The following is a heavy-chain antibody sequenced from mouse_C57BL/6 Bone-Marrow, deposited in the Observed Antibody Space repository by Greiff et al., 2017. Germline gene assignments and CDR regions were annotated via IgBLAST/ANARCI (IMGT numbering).Heavy chain of an antibody. V-gene: IGHV1-81*01. CDR3: ARGAGYYVWYFDV. J-gene: IGHJ1*03. CDR1: GYTFTSYG. CDR2: IYPRSGNT. D-gene: IGHD2-3*01. Sequence: VQLQQSGAELARPGASVKLSCKASGYTFTSYGISWVKQRTGQGLEWIGEIYPRSGNTYYNEKFKGKATLTADKSSSTAYMELRSLTSEDSAVYFCARGAGYYVWYFDVWGTGTTVTVSS.